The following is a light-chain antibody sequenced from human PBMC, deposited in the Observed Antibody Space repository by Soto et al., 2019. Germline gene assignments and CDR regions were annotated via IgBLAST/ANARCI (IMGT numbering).Light chain of an antibody. CDR2: NNN. CDR1: GPNIGTNT. CDR3: AAWDDSLNGVV. V-gene: IGLV1-44*01. J-gene: IGLJ2*01. Sequence: QSVLAQPPSASGTPGQRVTISCSGSGPNIGTNTVNWYQQFPGTAPKLLIFNNNQRPSGVPDRISGSKSGTSASLAISRLQSEDEAEYYCAAWDDSLNGVVFGGGTKLTVL.